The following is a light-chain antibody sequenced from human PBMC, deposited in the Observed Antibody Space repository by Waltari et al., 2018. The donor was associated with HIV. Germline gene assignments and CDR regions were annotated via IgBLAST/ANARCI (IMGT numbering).Light chain of an antibody. CDR1: SSNIGAGYD. CDR2: ANI. CDR3: QSFDSSLTTSGVI. V-gene: IGLV1-40*01. J-gene: IGLJ2*01. Sequence: QSVLTQPPSVPGAPGQRVTISCTGSSSNIGAGYDVHWYQQLPGTAPKHLIYANIHRPSGVPDRFSGSKSGSSASLAITGLQAEDEAHYYCQSFDSSLTTSGVIFGGGTKLTVL.